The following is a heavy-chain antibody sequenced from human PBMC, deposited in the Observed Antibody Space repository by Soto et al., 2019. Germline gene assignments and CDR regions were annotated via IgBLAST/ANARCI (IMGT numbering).Heavy chain of an antibody. CDR3: VSDRGYGHASVPYS. Sequence: QAHLVESGGGVVQPGRSLRLCYAASGFTFTSYGMHWVRQAPGTRLEWVAVISYDGGLQHYADSVKGRFTISRDNSKNMVLLQMNSLRAEDTAVYYCVSDRGYGHASVPYSWGQGTLVSVSS. CDR1: GFTFTSYG. D-gene: IGHD5-18*01. CDR2: ISYDGGLQ. J-gene: IGHJ4*02. V-gene: IGHV3-30*03.